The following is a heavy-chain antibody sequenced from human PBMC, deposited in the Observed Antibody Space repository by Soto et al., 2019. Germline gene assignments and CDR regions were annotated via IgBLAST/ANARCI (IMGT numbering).Heavy chain of an antibody. J-gene: IGHJ4*02. CDR3: VKEGYMRSDWYGQFDY. CDR2: ISSYGADT. CDR1: GFTFNSYA. Sequence: PGGSLTLSCSASGFTFNSYAMHWVRQAPGKGLEFLSAISSYGADTYYADSVKGRFAISRDNSKNTLYLQMSSLRAEDTALYYCVKEGYMRSDWYGQFDYWGQGALVTVSS. V-gene: IGHV3-64D*06. D-gene: IGHD6-19*01.